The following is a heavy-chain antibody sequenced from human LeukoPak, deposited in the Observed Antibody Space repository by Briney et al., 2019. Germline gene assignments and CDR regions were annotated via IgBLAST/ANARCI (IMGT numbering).Heavy chain of an antibody. Sequence: SETLSLTCTVSGGSINSYYWSWIRQPPGKGLEWIGYIYYSGSTNYNLALKGRVTISVDTSKNQFSLNLNSVTAADTAVYYCAREGRYSGNSDPFDSWGQGTLVTVSS. CDR1: GGSINSYY. CDR3: AREGRYSGNSDPFDS. CDR2: IYYSGST. V-gene: IGHV4-59*01. D-gene: IGHD1-26*01. J-gene: IGHJ5*01.